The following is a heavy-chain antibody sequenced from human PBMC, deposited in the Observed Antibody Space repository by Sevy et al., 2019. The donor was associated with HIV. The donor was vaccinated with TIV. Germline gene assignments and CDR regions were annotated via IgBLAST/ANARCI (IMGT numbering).Heavy chain of an antibody. J-gene: IGHJ4*02. V-gene: IGHV1-18*01. Sequence: ASVKVSCKASGYIFTSYGISWVRQAPRQGLEWMGWINGHNGNTNYVQNLQGRVTMTTDTSTNTAYMGLRSLSSDDTAVYYCARDGYDGSGYQRGLFDFWGQGTLVTVSS. CDR1: GYIFTSYG. D-gene: IGHD3-22*01. CDR3: ARDGYDGSGYQRGLFDF. CDR2: INGHNGNT.